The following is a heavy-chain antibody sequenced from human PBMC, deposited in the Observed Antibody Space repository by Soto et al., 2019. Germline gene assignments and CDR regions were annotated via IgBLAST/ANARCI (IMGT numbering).Heavy chain of an antibody. D-gene: IGHD3-9*01. CDR3: ARGTGPYYFAY. CDR1: GFTFSSYG. CDR2: IWYDGSNK. J-gene: IGHJ4*02. Sequence: QPGGSLRLSCAASGFTFSSYGMHWVRQAPGKGLEWVAVIWYDGSNKYYADSVKGRFTISRDNSKNTLYLQMNSLRAEDTAVYYCARGTGPYYFAYWGQGTLVTVSS. V-gene: IGHV3-33*01.